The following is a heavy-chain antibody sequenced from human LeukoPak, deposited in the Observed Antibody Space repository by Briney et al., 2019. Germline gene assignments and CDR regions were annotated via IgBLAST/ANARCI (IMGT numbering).Heavy chain of an antibody. CDR3: AAVVIGGDYYGSGKRRFDP. D-gene: IGHD3-10*01. CDR2: IVVGSGNT. Sequence: SVKVSCKASGFTFTSSAMQWVRQARGQRLEWIGWIVVGSGNTNYAQKFQERVTITRDMSTSTAYMELSSLRSEDTAVYYCAAVVIGGDYYGSGKRRFDPWGQGTLVTVSP. CDR1: GFTFTSSA. J-gene: IGHJ5*02. V-gene: IGHV1-58*02.